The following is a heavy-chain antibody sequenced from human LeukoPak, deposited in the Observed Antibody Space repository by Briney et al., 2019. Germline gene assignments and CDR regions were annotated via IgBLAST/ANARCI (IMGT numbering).Heavy chain of an antibody. J-gene: IGHJ4*02. D-gene: IGHD5-24*01. CDR3: ARDLGDGYNLFDY. V-gene: IGHV4-59*01. Sequence: TSETLSLTCTVSGGSISSYYWSWIRQPPGKGLEWIGYIYYSGSTNYNPSLKSRVTISVDPSKNQFSLKLSSVTAADTAVYYCARDLGDGYNLFDYWGQGTLVTVSS. CDR2: IYYSGST. CDR1: GGSISSYY.